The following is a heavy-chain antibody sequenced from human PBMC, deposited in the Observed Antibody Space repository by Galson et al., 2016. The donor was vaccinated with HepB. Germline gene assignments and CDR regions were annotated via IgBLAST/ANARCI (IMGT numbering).Heavy chain of an antibody. D-gene: IGHD4/OR15-4a*01. CDR3: ARRTYGAPFDI. V-gene: IGHV5-51*01. Sequence: QSGAEVKKPGESLKISCKGSGYTFTIYWIAWVRQMPGKGLEWMGIIYPGDSQTIYSPSFQGQDTISVDKSISTAYLQWSSLKASDTSMYYCARRTYGAPFDIWGQGTMFTVS. CDR2: IYPGDSQT. J-gene: IGHJ3*02. CDR1: GYTFTIYW.